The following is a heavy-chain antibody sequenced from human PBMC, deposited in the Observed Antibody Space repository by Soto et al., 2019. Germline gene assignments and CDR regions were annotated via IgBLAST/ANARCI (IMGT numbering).Heavy chain of an antibody. Sequence: QVQLVQSGAEVKRPGSSVKVSCEASGGTLSGYALSWVRQAPGQGLEWMGGVIPVFGALTYAQKLQDRVTIIADKSTSTAYMELRSLRSEDPAVYYCVRDLSDYGGDIAYWGPGTLVTVSS. D-gene: IGHD2-21*02. CDR1: GGTLSGYA. CDR3: VRDLSDYGGDIAY. CDR2: VIPVFGAL. V-gene: IGHV1-69*06. J-gene: IGHJ4*02.